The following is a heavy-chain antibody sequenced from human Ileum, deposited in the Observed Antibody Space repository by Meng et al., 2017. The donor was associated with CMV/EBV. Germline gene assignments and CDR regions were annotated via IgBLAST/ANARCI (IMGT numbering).Heavy chain of an antibody. CDR3: ARVPRRLTIRGYFDY. CDR2: INHSGST. D-gene: IGHD5-24*01. CDR1: GGSFSGYY. Sequence: QVQRQQLVAGLLKPSETLSLPCAVYGGSFSGYYWSCIRQPPGKGLEWIGEINHSGSTNYNPSLKSRVTISVDTSKNQFSLKLSSVTAADTAVYYCARVPRRLTIRGYFDYWGQGTLVTVSS. J-gene: IGHJ4*02. V-gene: IGHV4-34*01.